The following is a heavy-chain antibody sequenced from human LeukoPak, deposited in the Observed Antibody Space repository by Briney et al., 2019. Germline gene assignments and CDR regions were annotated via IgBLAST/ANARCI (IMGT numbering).Heavy chain of an antibody. CDR2: VNPNRGST. V-gene: IGHV1-8*01. J-gene: IGHJ5*02. D-gene: IGHD3-10*01. Sequence: ASVKVSCKASGYTFSSYDINWVRQAAGQGLEWMGWVNPNRGSTGYAQKFRGRVIMTRETSITTAFIELSSLTSDAPAIYSCARVKRFPTVWFAPWGQGTLVSVSS. CDR3: ARVKRFPTVWFAP. CDR1: GYTFSSYD.